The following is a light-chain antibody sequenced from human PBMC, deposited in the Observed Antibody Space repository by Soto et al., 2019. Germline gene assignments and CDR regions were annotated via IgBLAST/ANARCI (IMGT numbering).Light chain of an antibody. CDR1: QSVLHSSNNKNY. J-gene: IGKJ3*01. Sequence: DIVMTQSPDSLAVSLGERATINCKSSQSVLHSSNNKNYLAWYQQKPGQPPKLLIYWASTRESGVPDRFSGSGSGTDFTLTISSLQAEDVAVYYCQQYYTTPLTFGPGTIVDLK. V-gene: IGKV4-1*01. CDR2: WAS. CDR3: QQYYTTPLT.